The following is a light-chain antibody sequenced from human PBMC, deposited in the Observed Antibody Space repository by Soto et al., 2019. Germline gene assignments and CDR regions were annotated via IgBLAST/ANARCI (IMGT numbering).Light chain of an antibody. CDR1: QSLLHSSGYNY. CDR2: LGS. V-gene: IGKV2-28*01. J-gene: IGKJ5*01. Sequence: DIVMTQSPLSLPVTPGEPASISCRSSQSLLHSSGYNYLDWFLQKPGQSPQLLIYLGSNRASGVHDRFSGSGSGTDFTLKISRVEAEDVGVYYCMQALQTRTFGQGTRLEIK. CDR3: MQALQTRT.